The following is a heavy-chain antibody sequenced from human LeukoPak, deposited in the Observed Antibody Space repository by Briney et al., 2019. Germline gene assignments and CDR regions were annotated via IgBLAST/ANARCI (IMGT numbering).Heavy chain of an antibody. CDR3: ARGPAQYYYDSRSFDY. Sequence: ASVKVSCKASGYTFTSYDINWVRQATGQGLEWMGWMNPNSGNTGYAQKFQGRVTITRNTSISTAYMELSSLRSEDTAVYYCARGPAQYYYDSRSFDYWGQGTLVTVSS. V-gene: IGHV1-8*03. CDR2: MNPNSGNT. J-gene: IGHJ4*02. D-gene: IGHD3-22*01. CDR1: GYTFTSYD.